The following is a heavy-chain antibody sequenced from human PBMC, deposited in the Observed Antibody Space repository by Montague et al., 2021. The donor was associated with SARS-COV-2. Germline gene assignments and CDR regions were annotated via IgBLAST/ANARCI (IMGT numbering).Heavy chain of an antibody. CDR3: ARWDPQTLTVISLRGKSANDY. CDR1: GESFSGFF. CDR2: INDRGVTNY. D-gene: IGHD4-11*01. J-gene: IGHJ4*02. Sequence: SETRSLTCAVYGESFSGFFWSWIRQPPGKGLEWIAEINDRGVTNYNYNPSLGSRVTISADTSKNQFSLKLRSVTAADTAVYYCARWDPQTLTVISLRGKSANDYWGQGTLVTGSS. V-gene: IGHV4-34*01.